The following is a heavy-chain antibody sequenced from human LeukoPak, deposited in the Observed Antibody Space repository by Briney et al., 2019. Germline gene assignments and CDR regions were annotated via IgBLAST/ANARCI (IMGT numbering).Heavy chain of an antibody. V-gene: IGHV1-69*05. D-gene: IGHD3-22*01. CDR3: ARAPYYYDSSGYCQGGYYYYYMDV. CDR1: GGAFTSYA. Sequence: SVTLSFNSSGGAFTSYAISWGRHPPAPGIGLVGGGIPIFGTANYAEKSNCRGTITTDESTSTAYMELSSLRSEDTAVYYCARAPYYYDSSGYCQGGYYYYYMDVWGKGTTVTVSS. CDR2: GIPIFGTA. J-gene: IGHJ6*03.